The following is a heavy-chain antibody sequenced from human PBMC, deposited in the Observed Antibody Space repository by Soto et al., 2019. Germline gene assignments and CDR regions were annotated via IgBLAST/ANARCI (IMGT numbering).Heavy chain of an antibody. D-gene: IGHD3-3*01. CDR2: ISSSSSYI. CDR3: ARDPLNYDFWSGYSLSAWFDP. CDR1: GFTFSSYS. Sequence: PGGPLRLSCAASGFTFSSYSMNWVRKAPGKGLEWVSSISSSSSYIYYADSVKGRFTISRDNAKNSLYLQMNSLRAEDTAVYYCARDPLNYDFWSGYSLSAWFDPWGQGTLVTVSS. V-gene: IGHV3-21*01. J-gene: IGHJ5*02.